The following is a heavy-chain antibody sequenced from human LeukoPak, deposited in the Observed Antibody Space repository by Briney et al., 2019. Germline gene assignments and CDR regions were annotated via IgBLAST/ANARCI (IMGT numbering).Heavy chain of an antibody. D-gene: IGHD3-10*01. J-gene: IGHJ4*02. CDR2: IRFDGSYK. CDR3: AKDRVFELWFEEASPYYFDY. CDR1: GFTFSSYG. V-gene: IGHV3-30*02. Sequence: SGGSLRLSCAASGFTFSSYGMHWVRQAPGKGLEWVTFIRFDGSYKYYADSVKGRFTISRDISKNTLYLQMNSLRAEDTAVYYCAKDRVFELWFEEASPYYFDYWGQGTLVTVSS.